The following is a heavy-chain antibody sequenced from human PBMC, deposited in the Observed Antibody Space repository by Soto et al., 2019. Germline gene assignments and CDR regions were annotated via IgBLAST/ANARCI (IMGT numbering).Heavy chain of an antibody. CDR3: ARGLGYCSGGSCSIDY. J-gene: IGHJ4*02. CDR1: GGSFSGYY. Sequence: QVQLQQWGAGLLKPSETLSLTCAVYGGSFSGYYWSWIRQPPGKGLEWIGEINHSGSTNYNPSLKSRVTISVDASKTQFSLKLSSVTAADTAVYYCARGLGYCSGGSCSIDYWGQGTLVTVSS. D-gene: IGHD2-15*01. CDR2: INHSGST. V-gene: IGHV4-34*01.